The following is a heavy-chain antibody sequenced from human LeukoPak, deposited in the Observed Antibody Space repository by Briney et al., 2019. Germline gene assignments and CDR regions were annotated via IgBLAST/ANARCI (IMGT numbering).Heavy chain of an antibody. V-gene: IGHV3-23*01. CDR3: AVTIFGVVRYFDY. CDR2: ISGSGGST. CDR1: GFTFSSYA. D-gene: IGHD3-3*01. J-gene: IGHJ4*02. Sequence: GGSLRLSCAASGFTFSSYAMSWVRQAPGKGLEWVSAISGSGGSTYYADSVKGRFTISRDNSKNTLYLQMNSLRAEDTAVYYCAVTIFGVVRYFDYWGQGTLVTVSS.